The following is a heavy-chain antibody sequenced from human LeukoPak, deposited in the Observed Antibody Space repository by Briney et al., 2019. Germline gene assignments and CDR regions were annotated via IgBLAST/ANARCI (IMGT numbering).Heavy chain of an antibody. V-gene: IGHV3-30*02. CDR1: GFTFSSYG. CDR2: IRYDGSNK. J-gene: IGHJ5*02. D-gene: IGHD1-26*01. Sequence: GGSLRLSCAASGFTFSSYGMHWVRQAPGKGLEWVAFIRYDGSNKYYADSVKGRFTISRDNSKNTLYLQMNSLRAEDTAVYYCAKGARYGWEPHNWFDPWGQGTLVTVSS. CDR3: AKGARYGWEPHNWFDP.